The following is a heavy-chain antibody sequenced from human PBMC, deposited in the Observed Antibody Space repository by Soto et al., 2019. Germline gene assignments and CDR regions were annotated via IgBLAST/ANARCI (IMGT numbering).Heavy chain of an antibody. CDR1: GFTFSSYS. J-gene: IGHJ3*02. D-gene: IGHD6-19*01. Sequence: PGGSLRLSCAASGFTFSSYSMNWVRQAPGKGLEWVSSISSSSSYIYYADSVKGRFTISRDNAKNSLYLQMNSLRAEDTAVYYCASSVGIAVAGGPFDIWGQGTMVTVS. V-gene: IGHV3-21*01. CDR3: ASSVGIAVAGGPFDI. CDR2: ISSSSSYI.